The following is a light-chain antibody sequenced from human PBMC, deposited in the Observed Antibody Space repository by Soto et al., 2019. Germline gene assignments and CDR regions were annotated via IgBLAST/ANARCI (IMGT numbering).Light chain of an antibody. CDR3: SSFSSITREV. CDR2: AVS. V-gene: IGLV2-14*01. J-gene: IGLJ7*01. Sequence: QSALTQPASVSGSPGQSITISCTGASTDVGLYNYVSWYQHHPGRAPKLMIYAVSNRPSGVSSRFSGSKSGHTASLTISGLQTEDEADYYCSSFSSITREVFGGGTQLTVL. CDR1: STDVGLYNY.